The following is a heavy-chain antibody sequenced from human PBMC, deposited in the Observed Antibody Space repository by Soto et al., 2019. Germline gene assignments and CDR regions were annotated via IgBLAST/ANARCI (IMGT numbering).Heavy chain of an antibody. CDR3: AKRVVVPAAMHYYYYMDV. CDR2: ISGSGGST. D-gene: IGHD2-2*01. CDR1: GFTFSSYA. J-gene: IGHJ6*03. Sequence: GGSLILSCAAAGFTFSSYAMSWVRQAPGKGLEWVSAISGSGGSTYYADSVKGRFTISRDNSKNTLYLQMNSLRAEDTAVYYCAKRVVVPAAMHYYYYMDVWGKGTTVTVSS. V-gene: IGHV3-23*01.